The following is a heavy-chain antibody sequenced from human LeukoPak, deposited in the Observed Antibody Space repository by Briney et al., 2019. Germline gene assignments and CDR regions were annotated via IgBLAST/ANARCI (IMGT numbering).Heavy chain of an antibody. D-gene: IGHD3-10*01. CDR2: IFTSGST. J-gene: IGHJ4*02. Sequence: SETLSLTCTVSGGSISSASHYWTWIRQPAGKGLEWIGRIFTSGSTDYNPSLKSRVTISVETSKNQFSLKLSSVTPADTAIYYCAREESLTLDSWDQGTLVTVSS. V-gene: IGHV4-61*02. CDR3: AREESLTLDS. CDR1: GGSISSASHY.